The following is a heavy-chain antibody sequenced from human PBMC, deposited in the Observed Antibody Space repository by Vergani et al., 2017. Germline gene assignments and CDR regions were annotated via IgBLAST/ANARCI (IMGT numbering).Heavy chain of an antibody. Sequence: QVQLVESGGGVVQPERSLRLSCAASGFTFSSYAMHWVRQAPGKGLEWVAVISYDGSNKYYADSVKGRFTISRDNSKNTLYLQMNSLRAEDTAVYYCARDPLPIYGSGWYDWFDPWGQGTLVTVSS. CDR3: ARDPLPIYGSGWYDWFDP. CDR2: ISYDGSNK. CDR1: GFTFSSYA. J-gene: IGHJ5*02. D-gene: IGHD6-19*01. V-gene: IGHV3-30-3*01.